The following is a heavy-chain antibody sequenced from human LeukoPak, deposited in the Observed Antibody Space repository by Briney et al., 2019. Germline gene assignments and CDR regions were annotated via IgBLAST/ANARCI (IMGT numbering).Heavy chain of an antibody. CDR1: GFTFDDYT. CDR2: ISWDGGST. V-gene: IGHV3-43*01. J-gene: IGHJ1*01. D-gene: IGHD6-13*01. Sequence: GGSLRLSCAASGFTFDDYTMHWVRQAPGKGLEWVSLISWDGGSTYYADSVKGRFTISRGNSKNSLYLQMNSLRTEDTALYYCAKDIGSRYSSSSAEYFQHWGQGTLVTVSS. CDR3: AKDIGSRYSSSSAEYFQH.